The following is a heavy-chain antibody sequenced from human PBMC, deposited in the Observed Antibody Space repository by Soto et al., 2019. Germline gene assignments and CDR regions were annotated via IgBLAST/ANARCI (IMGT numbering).Heavy chain of an antibody. CDR2: ISSSSSYI. CDR1: GFTFSSYS. D-gene: IGHD5-18*01. CDR3: AGRGYSYGYAFDI. J-gene: IGHJ3*02. V-gene: IGHV3-21*01. Sequence: GSLRLSCAASGFTFSSYSMNWVRQAPGKGLEWVSSISSSSSYIYYADSVKGRFTISRDNAKNSLYLQMNSLRAEDTAVYYCAGRGYSYGYAFDIWGQGTMVTVSS.